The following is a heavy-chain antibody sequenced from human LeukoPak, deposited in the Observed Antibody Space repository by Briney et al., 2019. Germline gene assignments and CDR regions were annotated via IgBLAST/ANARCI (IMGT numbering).Heavy chain of an antibody. D-gene: IGHD4-17*01. V-gene: IGHV1-2*02. CDR3: AREGRTKVTPRPDGFDI. Sequence: SVKVSCKASGYTFTGYYMHWVRQAPGQGLEWMGWINPNSGGTNYAQKFQGRVTITADESTSTAYMELTSLRSEDTAVYYRAREGRTKVTPRPDGFDIWGQGTMVTVSS. J-gene: IGHJ3*02. CDR2: INPNSGGT. CDR1: GYTFTGYY.